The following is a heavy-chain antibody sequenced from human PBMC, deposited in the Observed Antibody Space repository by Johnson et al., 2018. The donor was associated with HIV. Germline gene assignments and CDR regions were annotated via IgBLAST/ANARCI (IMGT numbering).Heavy chain of an antibody. CDR1: EFSFSSYG. CDR2: IRYDGVGT. Sequence: QVQLVESGGGVVQPGGSLRLSCAAPEFSFSSYGMHWVRQTPGKGLEWVAFIRYDGVGTHYADSVKGRFTISRDNSKNTVYLQMNSLRTEDSALYYCAKDFGSGWADAFDIWGQGTGVTISS. D-gene: IGHD6-19*01. J-gene: IGHJ3*02. V-gene: IGHV3-30*02. CDR3: AKDFGSGWADAFDI.